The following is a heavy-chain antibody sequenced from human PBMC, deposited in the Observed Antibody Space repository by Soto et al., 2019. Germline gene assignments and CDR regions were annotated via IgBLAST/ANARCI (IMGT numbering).Heavy chain of an antibody. CDR1: GGSINNYY. J-gene: IGHJ6*02. CDR3: ARWHSSSGYYGMDV. CDR2: IYYIGST. Sequence: HVQVQESGPGLVQPSETLSLTCTVSGGSINNYYWSWIRQPPGKGLEWIAYIYYIGSTNYNPSFKRRVIVSVDTSRNQFSLKLSSVTAADTAVYYCARWHSSSGYYGMDVWGQGTTVTVAS. V-gene: IGHV4-59*01. D-gene: IGHD6-25*01.